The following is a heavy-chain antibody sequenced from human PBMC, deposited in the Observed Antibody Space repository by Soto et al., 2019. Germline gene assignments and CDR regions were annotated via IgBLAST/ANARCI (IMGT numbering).Heavy chain of an antibody. D-gene: IGHD6-13*01. CDR2: ISGSGGST. CDR3: AKDLRRMGSAAAGTYMDV. V-gene: IGHV3-23*01. J-gene: IGHJ6*03. CDR1: GCTFSSYA. Sequence: PGGSLRLSCAASGCTFSSYAMSWVRQAPGKGLEWVSAISGSGGSTYYADSVKGRFTISRDNSKNTLYLQMNSLRAEDTAVYYCAKDLRRMGSAAAGTYMDVWGKGTTVTVSS.